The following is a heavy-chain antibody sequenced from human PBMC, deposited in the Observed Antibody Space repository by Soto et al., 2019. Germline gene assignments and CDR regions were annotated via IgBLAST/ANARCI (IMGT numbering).Heavy chain of an antibody. Sequence: QVQLMQSGAEVKQPGASVKVSCKASGYTFTNYYMHWVRQVPGQGLEWMGIINPSGGGPAHAQNFRGRLTTTSDTSPTTIYMELNSLRSEDTAVYFSARSDMGGDGALDVWGQGTMVTVSS. CDR3: ARSDMGGDGALDV. V-gene: IGHV1-46*03. J-gene: IGHJ3*01. CDR1: GYTFTNYY. CDR2: INPSGGGP. D-gene: IGHD3-16*01.